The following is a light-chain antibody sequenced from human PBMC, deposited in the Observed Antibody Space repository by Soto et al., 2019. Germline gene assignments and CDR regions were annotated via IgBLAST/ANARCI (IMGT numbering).Light chain of an antibody. J-gene: IGLJ2*01. CDR1: SSDVGGHNY. Sequence: QSALTQPASVSGSPGQSITISCTGTSSDVGGHNYVSWYQHHPGRAPKLMIYEVSNRPSGVSNRFSGSKSGNTASLTISGLQGEDEADYYCTSYTTSSTVVFGGGTKLTVL. CDR2: EVS. CDR3: TSYTTSSTVV. V-gene: IGLV2-14*01.